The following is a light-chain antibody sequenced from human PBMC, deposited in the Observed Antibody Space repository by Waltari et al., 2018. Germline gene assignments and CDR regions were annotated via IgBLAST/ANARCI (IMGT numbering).Light chain of an antibody. CDR1: TGAVTSGHY. CDR3: LLSYSGSRWV. Sequence: QAVVTQEPSLTVSPGGTVPLTCGSSTGAVTSGHYPYWFQQKPGQAPRTLIYNTTNKHSWTPARVSGSLLGGKAALTLSGAQPEDEAEYYCLLSYSGSRWVFGGGTRLTVL. V-gene: IGLV7-46*01. J-gene: IGLJ3*02. CDR2: NTT.